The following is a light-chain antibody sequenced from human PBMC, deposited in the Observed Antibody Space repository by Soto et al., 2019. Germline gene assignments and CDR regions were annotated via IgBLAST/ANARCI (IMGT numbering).Light chain of an antibody. CDR3: QSFDSGLRGWV. V-gene: IGLV1-40*01. Sequence: QLVLTQPPSVSGAPGQRVTISCAGSRSDIGAGHNVHWYQQLPGTAPKLLIYDNNNRPSGVPDRFSGSKSGASASLAITGLQAEDEADYYCQSFDSGLRGWVFGGGTKLTVL. CDR2: DNN. J-gene: IGLJ3*02. CDR1: RSDIGAGHN.